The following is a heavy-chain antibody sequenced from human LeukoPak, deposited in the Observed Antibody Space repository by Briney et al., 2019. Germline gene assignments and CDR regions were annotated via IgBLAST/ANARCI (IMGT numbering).Heavy chain of an antibody. CDR3: AKADPISSGFDY. D-gene: IGHD3-22*01. V-gene: IGHV3-30-3*02. Sequence: GGSLRLSCAASGFTFSSYAMHWVRQAPGKGLEWVAVISYDGSNKYYADAVKGRFTISRDNSKNTLYLQMNSLRAEDTAVYYCAKADPISSGFDYWGQGTLVTVSS. J-gene: IGHJ4*02. CDR1: GFTFSSYA. CDR2: ISYDGSNK.